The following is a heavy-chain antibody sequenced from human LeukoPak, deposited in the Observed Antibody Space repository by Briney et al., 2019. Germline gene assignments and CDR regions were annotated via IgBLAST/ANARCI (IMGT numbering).Heavy chain of an antibody. Sequence: PSETLSLTCTVSGGSIGSGYYWAWIRQPPGKGLEWIGSIHYGGTTHYNPSLQSRVTISADTSKNPFALDLRSVTAADTAVYYCTRDIGDFVSDFWGQGTLVTVSS. CDR2: IHYGGTT. J-gene: IGHJ4*02. CDR1: GGSIGSGYY. V-gene: IGHV4-39*02. D-gene: IGHD2-21*02. CDR3: TRDIGDFVSDF.